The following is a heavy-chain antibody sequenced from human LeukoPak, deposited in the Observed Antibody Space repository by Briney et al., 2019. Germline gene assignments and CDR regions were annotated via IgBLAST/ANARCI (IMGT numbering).Heavy chain of an antibody. CDR2: ISGSGGST. J-gene: IGHJ6*02. V-gene: IGHV3-23*01. Sequence: GGSLRLSCAASGFTFSSYAMSWVRQAPGKGLEWVSAISGSGGSTYYADSVKGRFTISRDNSKNTLYLQMNSLRAEDTAVYYCAIPPLGYCSGGSCPSYYYYGMDVWGQGTTVTVSS. CDR3: AIPPLGYCSGGSCPSYYYYGMDV. D-gene: IGHD2-15*01. CDR1: GFTFSSYA.